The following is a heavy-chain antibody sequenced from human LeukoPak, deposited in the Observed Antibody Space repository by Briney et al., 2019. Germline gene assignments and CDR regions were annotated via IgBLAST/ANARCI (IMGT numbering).Heavy chain of an antibody. CDR1: GGSISSGSYY. CDR2: IYTSGST. V-gene: IGHV4-61*02. CDR3: ARGFSGIAAAGLFDY. D-gene: IGHD6-13*01. J-gene: IGHJ4*02. Sequence: PSETLSLTCTVSGGSISSGSYYWSWIRQPAGKGLEWIGRIYTSGSTNYNPSLKSRVTISVDTSKNQFSLKLSSVTAADTAVYYCARGFSGIAAAGLFDYWGQGTLVTVSS.